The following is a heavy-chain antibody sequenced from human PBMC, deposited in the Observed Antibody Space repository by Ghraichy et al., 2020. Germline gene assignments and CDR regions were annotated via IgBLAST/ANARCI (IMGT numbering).Heavy chain of an antibody. Sequence: GGSLRLSCAASGFTFSSYRMNWVRQAPGKGLEWVSSISSSSNYIYYADSMKGRFTISRDNAKNLLYLQMDSLRAEDTAVYYCARDSSGWLFDYWGQGILVTVSS. CDR3: ARDSSGWLFDY. D-gene: IGHD6-19*01. V-gene: IGHV3-21*01. CDR1: GFTFSSYR. J-gene: IGHJ4*02. CDR2: ISSSSNYI.